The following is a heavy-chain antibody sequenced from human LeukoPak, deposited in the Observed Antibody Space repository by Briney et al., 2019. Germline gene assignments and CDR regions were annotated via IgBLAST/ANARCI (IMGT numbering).Heavy chain of an antibody. CDR1: GFTFSSYS. CDR2: ISSSSSYI. D-gene: IGHD5-18*01. J-gene: IGHJ4*02. V-gene: IGHV3-21*01. CDR3: ARGVRGYSYGCSDY. Sequence: GGSLRLSCAASGFTFSSYSLNWVRQAPGKGLEWVSSISSSSSYIYYADSVKGRFTISRDNAKNSLYLQMNSLRAEDTAVYYCARGVRGYSYGCSDYWGQGTLVTVSP.